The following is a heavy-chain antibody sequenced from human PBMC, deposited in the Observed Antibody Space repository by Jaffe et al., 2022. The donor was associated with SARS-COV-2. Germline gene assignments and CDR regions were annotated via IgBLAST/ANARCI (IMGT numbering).Heavy chain of an antibody. CDR3: AKSPTVTVGWYYGMEV. Sequence: EVQLLESGGGLVQPGGSLRLSCAASGFTFSSYAMSWVRQAPGKGLEWVSVISGSGNSTYYADSVKGRFTISRDNSKNTLYLQMNSLRAEDTAVFYCAKSPTVTVGWYYGMEVWGQGTTVTVSS. CDR2: ISGSGNST. D-gene: IGHD4-17*01. CDR1: GFTFSSYA. J-gene: IGHJ6*02. V-gene: IGHV3-23*01.